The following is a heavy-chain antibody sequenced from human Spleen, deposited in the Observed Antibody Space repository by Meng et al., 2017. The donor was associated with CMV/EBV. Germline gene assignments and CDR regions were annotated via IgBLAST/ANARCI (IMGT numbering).Heavy chain of an antibody. Sequence: GSLKISCAASGFTFSTYWMSWVRQAPGTGLEWVSYISSSSSTIYYADSVKGRFTISRDNAKNSLYLQMNSLRAEDTAVYYCARGGSDDSYYYYGMDVWGQGTTVTVSS. CDR3: ARGGSDDSYYYYGMDV. CDR1: GFTFSTYW. CDR2: ISSSSSTI. D-gene: IGHD1-26*01. V-gene: IGHV3-48*04. J-gene: IGHJ6*02.